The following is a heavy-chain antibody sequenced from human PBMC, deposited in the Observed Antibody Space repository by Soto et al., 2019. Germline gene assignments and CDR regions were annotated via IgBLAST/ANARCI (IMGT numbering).Heavy chain of an antibody. CDR3: ARSNYGPNWFDP. V-gene: IGHV4-39*07. J-gene: IGHJ5*02. Sequence: SETLSLTCTVSGGSIRSSSYYWGWIRQPPGKGLEWVGSIYYSGSTYYNPSLKSRVTISVDTSKHHFSLKLRDATAADTAVYYCARSNYGPNWFDPWGQGTLVTVSS. D-gene: IGHD4-17*01. CDR1: GGSIRSSSYY. CDR2: IYYSGST.